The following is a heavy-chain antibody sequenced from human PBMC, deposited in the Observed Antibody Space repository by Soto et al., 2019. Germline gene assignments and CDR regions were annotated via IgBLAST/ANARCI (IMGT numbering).Heavy chain of an antibody. CDR1: GFTFSNAW. D-gene: IGHD2-21*01. CDR3: TTDQIAYCGGDCYDY. CDR2: IKSKTDGGTT. J-gene: IGHJ4*02. Sequence: GESLKISCAASGFTFSNAWMSWVRQAPGKGLEWVGRIKSKTDGGTTDYAAPVKGRFTISRDDSKNTLYLQMNSLKTEDTAVYSCTTDQIAYCGGDCYDYWGQGTLVTVSS. V-gene: IGHV3-15*01.